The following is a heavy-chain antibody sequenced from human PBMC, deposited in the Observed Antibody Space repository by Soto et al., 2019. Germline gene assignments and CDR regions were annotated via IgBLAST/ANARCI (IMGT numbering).Heavy chain of an antibody. CDR1: VCTFSSYA. V-gene: IGHV1-69*01. J-gene: IGHJ6*02. CDR2: IIPISERT. CDR3: ARSQGSSTSLEIYYYYYYGMDV. D-gene: IGHD2-2*01. Sequence: QVQLVQSGAEVKKPGSSVKVSCKASVCTFSSYAISWVRQAPGQGLEWMGGIIPISERTNYAQKFQCRVTITADECKSTAYMELSRLRSEDTAVYYCARSQGSSTSLEIYYYYYYGMDVWGQGTTVTVSS.